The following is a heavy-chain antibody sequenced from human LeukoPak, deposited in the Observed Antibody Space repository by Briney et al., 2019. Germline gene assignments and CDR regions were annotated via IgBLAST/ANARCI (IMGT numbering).Heavy chain of an antibody. Sequence: PSETLSLTXTVSGGSISINTYYWDWIRQPPGKGLEWIGGVHYSGITYYNPSLKSRVTISVDTSKNQFSLNLSSVTAADTTVYYCARRLTGPYSGSYYFDYWGQGTLVTVSS. CDR1: GGSISINTYY. V-gene: IGHV4-39*01. D-gene: IGHD1-26*01. J-gene: IGHJ4*02. CDR3: ARRLTGPYSGSYYFDY. CDR2: VHYSGIT.